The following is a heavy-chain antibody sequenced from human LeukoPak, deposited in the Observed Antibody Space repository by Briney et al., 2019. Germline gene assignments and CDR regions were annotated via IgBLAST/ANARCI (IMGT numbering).Heavy chain of an antibody. CDR3: ARRRDYFDY. CDR1: GFTLSDYY. CDR2: ISSSGNTI. Sequence: GGSLRLSCAASGFTLSDYYMSWIRQAPGKGLEWVSYISSSGNTIYYTDSVKGRFTISRDNAKNSLYLQVNSLRAEDTAVYYCARRRDYFDYWGQGTLVTVSS. V-gene: IGHV3-11*01. J-gene: IGHJ4*02.